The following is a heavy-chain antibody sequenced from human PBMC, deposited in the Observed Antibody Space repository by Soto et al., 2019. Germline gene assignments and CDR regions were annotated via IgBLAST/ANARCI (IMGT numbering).Heavy chain of an antibody. CDR1: GFTFTSFA. Sequence: LRLSCSASGFTFTSFAIHWVRQAPGKGLEWVVVISENGVNKYSAESVRGRFVISRDNSKNTVELEMNSLRPEDTAIYFCARRLTKTVSALGYWGQGTLVTVSS. CDR3: ARRLTKTVSALGY. J-gene: IGHJ4*02. D-gene: IGHD2-8*01. V-gene: IGHV3-30*09. CDR2: ISENGVNK.